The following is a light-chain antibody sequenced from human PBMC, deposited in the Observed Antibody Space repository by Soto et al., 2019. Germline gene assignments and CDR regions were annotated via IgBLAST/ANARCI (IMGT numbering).Light chain of an antibody. J-gene: IGKJ5*01. CDR2: GAS. CDR3: QHRSIWPVS. CDR1: QRVATY. Sequence: VLTQSPATLSVSQGERVTLSCRASQRVATYLAWYQQRPGQAPRLLIYGASKRAIGLPARFSGSGSGTGFTLTISSLEPEDFAVYYCQHRSIWPVSFGQGTRLEIK. V-gene: IGKV3-11*01.